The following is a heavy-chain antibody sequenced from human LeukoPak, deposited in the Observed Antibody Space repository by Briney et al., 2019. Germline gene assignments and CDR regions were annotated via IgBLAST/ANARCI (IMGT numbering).Heavy chain of an antibody. CDR1: GGSISSGGYY. D-gene: IGHD2-15*01. CDR3: ARMIPATPDYFDC. J-gene: IGHJ4*02. Sequence: RSETLSLTCTVSGGSISSGGYYWSWIRQPPGKGLEWIGYIYHSGSTYYNPSLKSRVTISVDRSKNQFSLKLSSVTAADTAVYYCARMIPATPDYFDCWGQGTLITVSS. CDR2: IYHSGST. V-gene: IGHV4-30-2*01.